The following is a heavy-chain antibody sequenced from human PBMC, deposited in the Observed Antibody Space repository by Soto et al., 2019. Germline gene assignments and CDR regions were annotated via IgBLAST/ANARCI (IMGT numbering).Heavy chain of an antibody. CDR2: IYPDDSDT. D-gene: IGHD6-13*01. J-gene: IGHJ4*02. Sequence: PLKVSCKASEYNFNNYWSCWVLKMPEKGLEFMGFIYPDDSDTKYSPSFQGQVTISVDKSITTASLQWSSLKASDTAMYYCARIPFAATGFYFEYWAQGTLVTVSS. CDR1: EYNFNNYW. V-gene: IGHV5-51*01. CDR3: ARIPFAATGFYFEY.